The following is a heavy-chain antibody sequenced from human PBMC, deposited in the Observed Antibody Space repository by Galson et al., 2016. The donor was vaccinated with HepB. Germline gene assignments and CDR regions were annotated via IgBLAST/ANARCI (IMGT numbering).Heavy chain of an antibody. D-gene: IGHD2-2*01. V-gene: IGHV3-23*01. CDR2: ISGSSAT. CDR3: AKVREACSRTSCYHYYGTDV. CDR1: GFTFSNYG. J-gene: IGHJ6*02. Sequence: SLRLSCAASGFTFSNYGMSWVRQAPGKGLEWVSGISGSSATYYADSVKGRFTISRDNSKNTLFLQMNTLRAEATAVYYCAKVREACSRTSCYHYYGTDVWGQGTTVTVS.